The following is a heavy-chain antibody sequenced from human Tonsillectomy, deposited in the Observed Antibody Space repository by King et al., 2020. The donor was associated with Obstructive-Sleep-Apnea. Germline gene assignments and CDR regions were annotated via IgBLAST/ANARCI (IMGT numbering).Heavy chain of an antibody. D-gene: IGHD6-13*01. Sequence: VQLQESGPGLVKPSETLSLTCTVSGGSISRYYWSWVRQPPGKGLEWIGYIYKSWSTNYIPSLQTRATISLDTSKNQFSLKLSSVAAADTAVYYCARATAALAPFDYWGQGTLVTVSS. CDR3: ARATAALAPFDY. J-gene: IGHJ4*02. CDR2: IYKSWST. V-gene: IGHV4-59*01. CDR1: GGSISRYY.